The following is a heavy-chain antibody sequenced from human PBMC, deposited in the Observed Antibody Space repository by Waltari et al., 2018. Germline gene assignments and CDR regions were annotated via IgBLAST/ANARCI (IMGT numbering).Heavy chain of an antibody. CDR2: IYHSGST. CDR1: GYSISSGYY. CDR3: ARAAPQLPVSSSWPYAFDI. Sequence: QVQLQESGPGLVKPSETLSLTCAVSGYSISSGYYWGWIRQPPGKGLEWIGSIYHSGSTYYNPSLKSRVTISVYTSKNQFYLKLSSVTAADTAVYYCARAAPQLPVSSSWPYAFDIWGQGTMVTVSS. J-gene: IGHJ3*02. V-gene: IGHV4-38-2*01. D-gene: IGHD6-13*01.